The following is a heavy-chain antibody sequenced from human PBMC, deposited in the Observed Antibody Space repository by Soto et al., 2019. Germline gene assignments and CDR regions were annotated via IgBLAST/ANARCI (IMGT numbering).Heavy chain of an antibody. CDR3: ARDRLRYNWNDFPYYYYGMDV. V-gene: IGHV3-30-3*01. D-gene: IGHD1-1*01. Sequence: QVQLVESGGGVVQPGRSLRHSCAASGFTFSSYAMHWVRQAPGKGLEWVAVISYDGSNKYYADSVKGRFTISRDNSKNTLYLQMNSLRAEDTAVYYCARDRLRYNWNDFPYYYYGMDVWGQGTTVTVSS. CDR2: ISYDGSNK. J-gene: IGHJ6*02. CDR1: GFTFSSYA.